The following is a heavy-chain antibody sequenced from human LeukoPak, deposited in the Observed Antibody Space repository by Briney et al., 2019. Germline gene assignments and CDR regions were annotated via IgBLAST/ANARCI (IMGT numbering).Heavy chain of an antibody. Sequence: GGSLRLSCAASGFTFSSYAMHWVRQAPGKGLEWVAVISYDGSNKYYADSVKGRFTISRDNSKNTLYLQMNSLRAEDAAVYYCARETGSAVGSTDFDYWGQGTLVTVSS. CDR3: ARETGSAVGSTDFDY. CDR2: ISYDGSNK. V-gene: IGHV3-30-3*01. CDR1: GFTFSSYA. J-gene: IGHJ4*02. D-gene: IGHD4-17*01.